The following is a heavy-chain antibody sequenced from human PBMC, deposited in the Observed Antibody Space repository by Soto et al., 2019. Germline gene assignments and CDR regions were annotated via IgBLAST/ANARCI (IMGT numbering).Heavy chain of an antibody. CDR1: GFTFSSYG. Sequence: GGSLRLSCAASGFTFSSYGMHWVRQAPGKGLEWVAVIWYDGSNKYYADSVKGRFTISRDNSKNTLYLQMNSLRAEDTAVYYCARVGPVVVITEMAFDIWGQGTMVTVSS. CDR2: IWYDGSNK. J-gene: IGHJ3*02. CDR3: ARVGPVVVITEMAFDI. V-gene: IGHV3-33*01. D-gene: IGHD3-22*01.